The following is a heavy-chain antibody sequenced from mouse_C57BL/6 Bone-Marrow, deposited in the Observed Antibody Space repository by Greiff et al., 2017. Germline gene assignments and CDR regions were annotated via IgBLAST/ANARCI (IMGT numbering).Heavy chain of an antibody. CDR3: TREGTYDYDGDWFAY. CDR1: GYTFTSYG. D-gene: IGHD2-4*01. J-gene: IGHJ3*01. V-gene: IGHV1-58*01. CDR2: IYIGNGYT. Sequence: VQLQQSGAELVRPGSSVKMSCKTSGYTFTSYGINWVKQRPGQGLEWIGYIYIGNGYTEYNEKFKGKATLTSDTSSSTAYMQLSRLTSEDSSIYICTREGTYDYDGDWFAYWGQGTLVTVSA.